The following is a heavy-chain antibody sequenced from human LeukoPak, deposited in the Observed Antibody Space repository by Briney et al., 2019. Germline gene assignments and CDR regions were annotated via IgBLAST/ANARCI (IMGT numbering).Heavy chain of an antibody. CDR2: IYPGDSDT. Sequence: GESLKISCKGSGYSFTSYWNGWVRQMPGKGLEWMGIIYPGDSDTRYSPSFQGQVTISADKSISTAYLQWSSLKASDTAMYYCATSYCGGDCYSYYYGMDVWGQGTTVTVSS. V-gene: IGHV5-51*01. J-gene: IGHJ6*02. CDR3: ATSYCGGDCYSYYYGMDV. D-gene: IGHD2-21*02. CDR1: GYSFTSYW.